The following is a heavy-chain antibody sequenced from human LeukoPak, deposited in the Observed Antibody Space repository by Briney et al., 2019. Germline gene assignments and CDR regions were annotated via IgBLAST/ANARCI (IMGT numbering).Heavy chain of an antibody. CDR3: ATRMGAQLAFDI. D-gene: IGHD1-26*01. J-gene: IGHJ3*02. V-gene: IGHV3-23*01. CDR2: ISGSGGST. CDR1: GFTFSSYA. Sequence: GGSLRLSCAASGFTFSSYAMSWVRQAPGKGLEWVSAISGSGGSTYYADSVKGRFTISRDNSKNTLYLQMNSLRAEDTAVYYCATRMGAQLAFDIWGQGTMVTVSS.